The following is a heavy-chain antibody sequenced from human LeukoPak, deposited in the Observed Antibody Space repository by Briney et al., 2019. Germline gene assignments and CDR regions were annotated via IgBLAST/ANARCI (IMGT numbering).Heavy chain of an antibody. D-gene: IGHD2-2*01. CDR3: AREVITPGDSDGFDL. CDR1: GGSISSANHF. CDR2: IHYDGRA. V-gene: IGHV4-30-4*08. J-gene: IGHJ3*01. Sequence: SQTLSLTCTVSGGSISSANHFWSWVRQSPGEGLEWIGSIHYDGRAHYNPSLKSRVSMSLDMSKNQFSLSLSSVTAADTAIYYCAREVITPGDSDGFDLWGQGTMVSVSS.